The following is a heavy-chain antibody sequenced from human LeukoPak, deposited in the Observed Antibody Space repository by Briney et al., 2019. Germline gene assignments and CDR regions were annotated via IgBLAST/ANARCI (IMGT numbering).Heavy chain of an antibody. D-gene: IGHD4-17*01. CDR1: GYTFTSYG. CDR3: ARDYTVTNYYGMDV. CDR2: ISAYNGNT. J-gene: IGHJ6*02. Sequence: ASVKVSCKASGYTFTSYGISWVRQAPGQGLELMGWISAYNGNTNYAQKLQGRVTMTTDTSTSTAYMELRSLRSDDTAVYYCARDYTVTNYYGMDVWGQGTTVTVSS. V-gene: IGHV1-18*01.